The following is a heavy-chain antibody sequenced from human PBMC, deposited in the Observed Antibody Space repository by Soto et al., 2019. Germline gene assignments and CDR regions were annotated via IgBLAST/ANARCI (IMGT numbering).Heavy chain of an antibody. CDR2: ISAYNGNT. D-gene: IGHD3-10*01. CDR1: GYTFTSYG. V-gene: IGHV1-18*01. CDR3: AKSSRMVRGVIRPDP. J-gene: IGHJ5*02. Sequence: QVQLVQSGAEVKKPGASVKVSCKASGYTFTSYGISWVRQAPGQGLEWMGWISAYNGNTNYAQKLQGRVTMTTDTSTSTAYMELRSLRSDDTAVYYGAKSSRMVRGVIRPDPWGQGTLVTVSS.